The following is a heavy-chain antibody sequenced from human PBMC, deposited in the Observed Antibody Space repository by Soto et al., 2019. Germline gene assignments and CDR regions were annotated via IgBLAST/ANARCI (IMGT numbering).Heavy chain of an antibody. J-gene: IGHJ4*02. CDR1: GGTFSSYA. D-gene: IGHD4-17*01. Sequence: QVQLVQSGAEVKKTGSSVKVSCKASGGTFSSYAISWVRQATGQGLEWMGGIIPIFGTANNAQKFQGRVTITADESTSTAYMELSSLRSEDTAVYYCARGGLDYGDPPFLDYWGQGTLVTVSS. CDR3: ARGGLDYGDPPFLDY. V-gene: IGHV1-69*12. CDR2: IIPIFGTA.